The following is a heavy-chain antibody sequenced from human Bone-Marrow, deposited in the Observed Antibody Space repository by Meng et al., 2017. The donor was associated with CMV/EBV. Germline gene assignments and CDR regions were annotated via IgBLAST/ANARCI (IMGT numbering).Heavy chain of an antibody. J-gene: IGHJ6*02. CDR1: GYTFTSYD. V-gene: IGHV1-8*01. Sequence: ASVKVSCKASGYTFTSYDINWVRQDTGQGLEWMGWMNPNSGNTGYAQKFQGRVTMTRNTSISTAYMELSSLRSEDTAVYYCARLNYDFWSGYYYGGYYYYGMDVWGQGTTVTVSS. CDR2: MNPNSGNT. D-gene: IGHD3-3*01. CDR3: ARLNYDFWSGYYYGGYYYYGMDV.